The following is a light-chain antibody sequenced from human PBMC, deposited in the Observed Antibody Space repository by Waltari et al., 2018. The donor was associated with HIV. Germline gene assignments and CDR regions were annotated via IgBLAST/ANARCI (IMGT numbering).Light chain of an antibody. CDR1: QSVRSSS. V-gene: IGKV3-20*01. Sequence: EIVLTQSPGTLSLSPGERATLSCRANQSVRSSSLAWFQHKPGQAPRLLLYGVSTRATGIPDRFSGSGSGTDFTLTINRLEPGDFAVYYCQQYGSSPRTFGQGTKLDMK. J-gene: IGKJ2*01. CDR2: GVS. CDR3: QQYGSSPRT.